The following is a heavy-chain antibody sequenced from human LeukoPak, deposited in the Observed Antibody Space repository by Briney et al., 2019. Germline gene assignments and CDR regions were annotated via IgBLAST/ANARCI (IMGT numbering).Heavy chain of an antibody. Sequence: PGGSLRLSCAASGFTFSSYAMSWVRQAPGKGLEWVSSISSSSSYIYYADSVKGRFTISRDNAKNSLYLQMNSLRAEDTAVYYCARQPIPAAVTYNYYYYYMDVWGKGTTVTVSS. CDR1: GFTFSSYA. D-gene: IGHD2-2*01. V-gene: IGHV3-21*01. J-gene: IGHJ6*03. CDR2: ISSSSSYI. CDR3: ARQPIPAAVTYNYYYYYMDV.